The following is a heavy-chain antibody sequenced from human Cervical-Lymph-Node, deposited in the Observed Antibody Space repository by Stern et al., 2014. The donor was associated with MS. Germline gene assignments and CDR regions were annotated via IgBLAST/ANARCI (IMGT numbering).Heavy chain of an antibody. CDR2: IYPGVSDP. J-gene: IGHJ3*02. D-gene: IGHD3-22*01. CDR1: GYSFSNFW. Sequence: VQLVQSGAEVKKPGASLKISCKTSGYSFSNFWIGWGLPLPRKGLEWMVLIYPGVSDPPYTPSFQVQCLIPSDESITTAHPPCRSLKASYTAIYYCVRRRDSGGYDTFDIWGQGKMLIVSS. CDR3: VRRRDSGGYDTFDI. V-gene: IGHV5-51*01.